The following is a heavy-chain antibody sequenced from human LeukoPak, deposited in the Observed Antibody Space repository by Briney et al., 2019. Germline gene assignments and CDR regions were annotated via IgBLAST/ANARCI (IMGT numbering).Heavy chain of an antibody. J-gene: IGHJ3*02. D-gene: IGHD7-27*01. Sequence: GGSLRLSCAASGFTFSSYGMHWVRQAPGTGLEWVAVIWYDGSNKYYADSVQGRFTISRDNADNSLFLQMSSLRAEDTAVYYCARAPRQILTGDAFDIWGQGTVVTVSS. CDR1: GFTFSSYG. V-gene: IGHV3-33*01. CDR2: IWYDGSNK. CDR3: ARAPRQILTGDAFDI.